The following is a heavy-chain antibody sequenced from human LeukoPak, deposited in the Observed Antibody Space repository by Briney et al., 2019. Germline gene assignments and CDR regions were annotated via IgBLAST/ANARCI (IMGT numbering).Heavy chain of an antibody. J-gene: IGHJ4*02. V-gene: IGHV5-51*01. Sequence: KHGESLKISCKGSGYSFATYWIGWVRQMPGKGLEWMGIIYPGDSDTRYSPSFQGQVTISADKSISTAYLQWGSLKASDTAMYYCARSAGSAYHSYFDYWGQGTLVTVSS. CDR1: GYSFATYW. CDR3: ARSAGSAYHSYFDY. D-gene: IGHD3-3*01. CDR2: IYPGDSDT.